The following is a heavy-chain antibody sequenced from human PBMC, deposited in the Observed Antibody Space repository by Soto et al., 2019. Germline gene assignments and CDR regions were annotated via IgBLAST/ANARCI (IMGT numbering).Heavy chain of an antibody. Sequence: SETLFLTCTVSGGSISSYYWSWIRQPPGKGLEWIGYIYYSGSTNYNPSLKSRVTISVDTSKNQFSLKLSSVTAADTAVYYCARQTMYYDFWSGPNWFDPWGQGTLVTVSS. V-gene: IGHV4-59*08. CDR1: GGSISSYY. CDR2: IYYSGST. CDR3: ARQTMYYDFWSGPNWFDP. J-gene: IGHJ5*02. D-gene: IGHD3-3*01.